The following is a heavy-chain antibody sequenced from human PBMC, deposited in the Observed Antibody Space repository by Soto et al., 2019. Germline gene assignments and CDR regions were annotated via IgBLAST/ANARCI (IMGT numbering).Heavy chain of an antibody. V-gene: IGHV5-51*01. CDR3: ARTAAAGKYYYGVDV. D-gene: IGHD6-13*01. Sequence: GESLKISCKGSGYSFTSYWIGWVRQMPGKGLEWMGIIYPGDSDTRYSPSFQGQVTISADKSISTAYLQWSSLKASDTAIYYCARTAAAGKYYYGVDVWGQGTKVTVAS. CDR2: IYPGDSDT. J-gene: IGHJ6*02. CDR1: GYSFTSYW.